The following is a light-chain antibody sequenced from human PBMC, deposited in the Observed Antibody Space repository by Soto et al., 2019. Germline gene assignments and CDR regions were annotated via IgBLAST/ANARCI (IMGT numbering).Light chain of an antibody. CDR1: QSVLYTSNNKNY. J-gene: IGKJ2*01. CDR2: WAS. Sequence: DIVMTQSPDSQTVSLGERATITCKSSQSVLYTSNNKNYIAWYQQKPGQPPKLLIYWASSRESGVPDRFSGSGSGTDFTLSISSLQAEDVAAYYCQQYYNIPHTFGQGTKLEIK. V-gene: IGKV4-1*01. CDR3: QQYYNIPHT.